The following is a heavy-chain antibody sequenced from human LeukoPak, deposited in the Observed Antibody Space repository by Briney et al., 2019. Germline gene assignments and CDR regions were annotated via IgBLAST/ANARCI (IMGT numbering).Heavy chain of an antibody. D-gene: IGHD3-10*01. Sequence: GGSLRLSCAASGFTFSSYAMHWVRQAPGKGLEWVAVISYDGSNKYYADSVKGRFTIPRDNSKNTLYLQMNSLRAEDTAVYYCARDSRGSFDYWGQGTLVTVSS. CDR3: ARDSRGSFDY. CDR2: ISYDGSNK. V-gene: IGHV3-30*04. CDR1: GFTFSSYA. J-gene: IGHJ4*02.